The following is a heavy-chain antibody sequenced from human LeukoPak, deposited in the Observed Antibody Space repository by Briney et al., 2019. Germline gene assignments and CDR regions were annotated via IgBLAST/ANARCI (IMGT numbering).Heavy chain of an antibody. CDR3: ARDSGTTGEVKFDP. V-gene: IGHV4-34*01. Sequence: SETLSLTCTVSGGSISSYYWSWIRQPPGKGLEWIGEINHSGSTNYNPSLKSRVTISADTSKNQFSLKLSSVTAADTAVYYCARDSGTTGEVKFDPWGQGTLVTVSS. CDR1: GGSISSYY. D-gene: IGHD3-10*01. J-gene: IGHJ5*02. CDR2: INHSGST.